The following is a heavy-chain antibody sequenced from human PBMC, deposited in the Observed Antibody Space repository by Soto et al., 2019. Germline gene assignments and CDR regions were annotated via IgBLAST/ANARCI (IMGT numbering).Heavy chain of an antibody. CDR2: IYVTGAV. J-gene: IGHJ5*02. Sequence: LSLTCSVSGAALNSGNYYWSWIRQVPGKGLEWIGHIYVTGAVDYNPSLRDRITISQDTSERQFSLNLRLVTAADTAVYYCARLRIATNNYKWFDPWGQRTLVTVSS. V-gene: IGHV4-31*03. CDR1: GAALNSGNYY. D-gene: IGHD2-21*01. CDR3: ARLRIATNNYKWFDP.